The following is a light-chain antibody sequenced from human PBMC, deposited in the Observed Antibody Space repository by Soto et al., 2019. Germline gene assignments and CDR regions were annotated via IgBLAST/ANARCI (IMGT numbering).Light chain of an antibody. J-gene: IGKJ4*01. Sequence: DIQMTQSPSSLSASVGDRVTITCRASQGINNYLAWYQQKPGKVPQLPIYDASTLHSGVPSRFSASGSGTDFTLTISSLQPEDIATYYCQKYKSAPLTFGGGTKVDIK. CDR3: QKYKSAPLT. CDR2: DAS. CDR1: QGINNY. V-gene: IGKV1-27*01.